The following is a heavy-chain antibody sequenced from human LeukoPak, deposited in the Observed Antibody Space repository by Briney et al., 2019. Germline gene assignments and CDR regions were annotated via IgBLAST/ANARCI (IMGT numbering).Heavy chain of an antibody. CDR2: INPSGGGT. CDR3: ARGRFGLLWFGELER. V-gene: IGHV1-46*01. J-gene: IGHJ4*02. Sequence: ASVKVSCKASGYTFTSYSMHWVRQAPGQGLEWMGIINPSGGGTNYAQKFQVRVTITADESTSTAYMELSSLRSEDTAVYFCARGRFGLLWFGELERWGQGTLVTVSS. CDR1: GYTFTSYS. D-gene: IGHD3-10*01.